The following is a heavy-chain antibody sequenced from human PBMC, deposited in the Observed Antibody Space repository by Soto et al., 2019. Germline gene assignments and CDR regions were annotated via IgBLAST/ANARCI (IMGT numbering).Heavy chain of an antibody. D-gene: IGHD7-27*01. CDR1: GYSFTTYG. CDR2: ISPYNGDT. Sequence: QVQLVQSGGEVKKPGASVKVSCKTSGYSFTTYGITWVRQAPGQGLQWVGFISPYNGDTNYPQTLHDRVTMTTDTSTSRAHLELRGLRPDDTAIYYCVRDPNWAYGVRAFDIWGQGTMVIVSS. J-gene: IGHJ3*02. CDR3: VRDPNWAYGVRAFDI. V-gene: IGHV1-18*01.